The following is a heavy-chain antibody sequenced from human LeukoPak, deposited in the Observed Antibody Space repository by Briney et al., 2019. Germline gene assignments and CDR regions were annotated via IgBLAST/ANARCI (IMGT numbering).Heavy chain of an antibody. Sequence: ASVKVSCKASGYTFTGCYMHWVRQAPGQGLEWMGWINPNSGGTNYAQKFQGRVTMTRDTSISTAYMELSRLRSEDTAVYYCAREVVPAAHFGYYYYYMDVWGKGTTVTVSS. CDR2: INPNSGGT. D-gene: IGHD2-2*01. CDR3: AREVVPAAHFGYYYYYMDV. CDR1: GYTFTGCY. J-gene: IGHJ6*03. V-gene: IGHV1-2*02.